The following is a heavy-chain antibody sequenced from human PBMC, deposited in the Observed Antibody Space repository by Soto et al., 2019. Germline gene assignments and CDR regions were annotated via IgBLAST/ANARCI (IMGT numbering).Heavy chain of an antibody. CDR2: INHGGRT. V-gene: IGHV4-34*02. CDR1: GEPFTDHF. D-gene: IGHD2-8*01. J-gene: IGHJ6*02. Sequence: QVQLQQWGAGLLKPSETLSLTCAVSGEPFTDHFCTWIRQAPGKGLEWIGEINHGGRTYFTPSLKRRVTLSVDTSKNQFSLVLVSLTAADTGVYYCARGRVTNYYYYGADVWGQGTTVTVSS. CDR3: ARGRVTNYYYYGADV.